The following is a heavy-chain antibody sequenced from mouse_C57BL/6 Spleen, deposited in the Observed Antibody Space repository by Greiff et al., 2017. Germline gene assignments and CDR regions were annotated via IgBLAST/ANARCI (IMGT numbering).Heavy chain of an antibody. CDR1: GFSLTSYG. CDR2: IWRDGST. J-gene: IGHJ4*01. CDR3: ARQRLANWDHYDAMDY. Sequence: VKLMESGPGLVAPSQSLSITCTVSGFSLTSYGVHWVRQPPGKGLEWLVVIWRDGSTTYNSALKSRLRISKDNAKCQVFLKNNSLQSDDTAMYYCARQRLANWDHYDAMDYWGQGTSVTVSS. D-gene: IGHD4-1*01. V-gene: IGHV2-6-1*01.